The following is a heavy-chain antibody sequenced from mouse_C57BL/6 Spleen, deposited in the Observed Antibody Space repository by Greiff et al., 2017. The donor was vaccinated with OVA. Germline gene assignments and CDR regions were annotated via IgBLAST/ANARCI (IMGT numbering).Heavy chain of an antibody. CDR3: ARWLLGWYFDV. CDR2: IDTNSGGT. Sequence: QVQLKQPGAELVKPGASVKLSCKASGYTFTSYGMHWVKPRPGRGLEWIGRIDTNSGGTKYNEKFKSKATLTVDKPFSTAYMQLSSLPSEDSAVYYCARWLLGWYFDVWGTETPVTVSS. J-gene: IGHJ1*03. CDR1: GYTFTSYG. V-gene: IGHV1-72*01. D-gene: IGHD2-3*01.